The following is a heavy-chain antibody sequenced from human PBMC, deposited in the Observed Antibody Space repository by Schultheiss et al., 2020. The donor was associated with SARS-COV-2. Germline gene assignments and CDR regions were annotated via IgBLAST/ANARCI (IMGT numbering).Heavy chain of an antibody. V-gene: IGHV4-39*07. Sequence: SETLSLTCTVSGDSISSLSHYWGWVRQPPGKGLEWIGSIFYRGTAYYNPSLESRVTISVDTSKNQFSLKLSSVTAADTAVYYCARVGGAARSYYFDYWGQGTLVTVSS. D-gene: IGHD6-6*01. CDR3: ARVGGAARSYYFDY. CDR1: GDSISSLSHY. CDR2: IFYRGTA. J-gene: IGHJ4*02.